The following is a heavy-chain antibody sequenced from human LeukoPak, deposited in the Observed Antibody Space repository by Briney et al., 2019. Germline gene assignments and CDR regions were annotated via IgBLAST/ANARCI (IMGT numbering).Heavy chain of an antibody. J-gene: IGHJ4*02. Sequence: GGSLRLSCAASGFTFNRYWMYWVRQAPGKGLLWVSRINSDGSSTTYADSVKGRFTISRDNSKNTLYLQMNSLRAEDTAVYYCAKYQLWLDYWGQGTLVTVSS. CDR3: AKYQLWLDY. V-gene: IGHV3-74*01. CDR2: INSDGSST. D-gene: IGHD3-10*01. CDR1: GFTFNRYW.